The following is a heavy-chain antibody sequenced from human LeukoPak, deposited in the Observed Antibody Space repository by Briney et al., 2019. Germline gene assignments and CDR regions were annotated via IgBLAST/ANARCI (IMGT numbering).Heavy chain of an antibody. CDR1: GFTFSSYW. CDR2: IKPDGSST. D-gene: IGHD5-24*01. J-gene: IGHJ4*02. V-gene: IGHV3-74*01. CDR3: AKDGEMATKGGGGHFDY. Sequence: GGSLRLSCAASGFTFSSYWMYWVRQVPGKGLVWVSRIKPDGSSTSYADSVKGRFTISRDNAKNTLYLQMNSLRAEDTAVYYWAKDGEMATKGGGGHFDYWGQGTLVTVSS.